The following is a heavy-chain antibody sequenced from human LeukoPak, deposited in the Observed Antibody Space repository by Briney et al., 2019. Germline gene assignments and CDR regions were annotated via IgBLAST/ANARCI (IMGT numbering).Heavy chain of an antibody. CDR2: IYYSGST. V-gene: IGHV4-59*12. Sequence: SETLSLTCTVSGGSISSYYWSWIRQPPGKGLEWIGYIYYSGSTNYNPSLKSRVTISVDTSKNQFSLKLSSVTAADTAVYYCARRDYSSSSDYWGQGTLVTVSS. J-gene: IGHJ4*02. D-gene: IGHD6-6*01. CDR3: ARRDYSSSSDY. CDR1: GGSISSYY.